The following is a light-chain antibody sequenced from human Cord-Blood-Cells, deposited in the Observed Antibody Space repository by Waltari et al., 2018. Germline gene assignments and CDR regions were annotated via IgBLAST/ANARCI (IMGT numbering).Light chain of an antibody. Sequence: QSALTHPASVSGSPGQSITISCTGTSRAVGSYNLVPWYQQHPVKAPKLMIYEGSKRPSGVSNRFSGSKSGNTASLTISGLQAEDEADYYCCSYAGSSTWVFGGGTKLTVL. J-gene: IGLJ3*02. CDR3: CSYAGSSTWV. CDR2: EGS. CDR1: SRAVGSYNL. V-gene: IGLV2-23*01.